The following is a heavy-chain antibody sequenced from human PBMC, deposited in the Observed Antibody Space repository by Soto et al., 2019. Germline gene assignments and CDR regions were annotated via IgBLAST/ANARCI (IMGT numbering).Heavy chain of an antibody. CDR1: GGTFSSYA. V-gene: IGHV1-69*13. CDR3: ARGGAGIAAAGTFKVNGMDV. CDR2: IIPIFGTA. Sequence: SVKVSCKASGGTFSSYAISWVRQAPGQGLEWMGGIIPIFGTANYAQKFQGIVTITADESTSTAYMELSSLRSEDTAVYYCARGGAGIAAAGTFKVNGMDVWGQGTTVTVSS. D-gene: IGHD6-13*01. J-gene: IGHJ6*02.